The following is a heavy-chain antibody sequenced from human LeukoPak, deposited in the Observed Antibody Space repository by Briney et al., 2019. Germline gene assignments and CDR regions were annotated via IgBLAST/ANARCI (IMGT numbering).Heavy chain of an antibody. Sequence: SETLSLTCTVSGGSISSNYWSWIRQPPGKGLEWIGYIYYSGSTNCSPSLKSRVTTSVDTSKNQFSLKLRSVTAADTAVYYCARYHCTNGVCYYFDYWGQGTLVTVSS. J-gene: IGHJ4*02. CDR3: ARYHCTNGVCYYFDY. D-gene: IGHD2-8*01. CDR2: IYYSGST. V-gene: IGHV4-59*01. CDR1: GGSISSNY.